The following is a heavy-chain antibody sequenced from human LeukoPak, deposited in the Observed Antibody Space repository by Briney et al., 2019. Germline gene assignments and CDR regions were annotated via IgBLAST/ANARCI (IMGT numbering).Heavy chain of an antibody. Sequence: SETLSLTCTVSGCSINNYYWNWIRQPAGKGLEWIGRIYTRGSTNYNLSLKSRVTMSVDTSKNQFSLKLSSVTAADTAVYYCARGRYCSADICSGGDAFDMWGQGTMVSVSS. D-gene: IGHD2-15*01. CDR2: IYTRGST. CDR3: ARGRYCSADICSGGDAFDM. J-gene: IGHJ3*02. CDR1: GCSINNYY. V-gene: IGHV4-4*07.